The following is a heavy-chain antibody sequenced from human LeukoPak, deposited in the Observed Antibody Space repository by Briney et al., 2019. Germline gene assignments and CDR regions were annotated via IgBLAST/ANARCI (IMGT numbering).Heavy chain of an antibody. CDR1: GFTFSSYA. Sequence: PGGSLRLSCEASGFTFSSYAMSWVPQAPGKGLEWVSAMTGSGDRTYSEDPVKGRFTISRDNPKNTLYLKMNNLRAEDTAVYYCAKGRVVAGASGFDYWGQGTLVTVSP. CDR2: MTGSGDRT. V-gene: IGHV3-23*01. J-gene: IGHJ4*02. CDR3: AKGRVVAGASGFDY. D-gene: IGHD6-19*01.